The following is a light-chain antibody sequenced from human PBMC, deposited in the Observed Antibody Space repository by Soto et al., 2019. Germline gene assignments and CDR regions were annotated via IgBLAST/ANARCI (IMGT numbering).Light chain of an antibody. CDR2: TAS. CDR1: EGISSY. CDR3: LQHKRYPLT. Sequence: IQLTQSPSSLSASLGDRVAITCRASEGISSYLAWYQEKPGKVPKLLIDTASTLQNGVPSRFSGSGSGTDFTLTISSLQPEDFATYYCLQHKRYPLTFGGGTRVEIK. V-gene: IGKV1-9*01. J-gene: IGKJ4*02.